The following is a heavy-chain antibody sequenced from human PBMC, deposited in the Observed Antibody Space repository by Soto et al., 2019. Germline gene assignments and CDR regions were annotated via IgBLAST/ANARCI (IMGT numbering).Heavy chain of an antibody. Sequence: QVQLQESGPGLVKPSQTLSLTCTVSGCSISSGDYYWSWIRQPPGKGLEWIGYIYYSGSTYYNPSLKSRVTISVDTSKIQFSLKLSSVTAADTAVYYCARRCSGGSGYGVYFDYWGQGTLVTVSS. D-gene: IGHD2-15*01. J-gene: IGHJ4*02. CDR3: ARRCSGGSGYGVYFDY. CDR1: GCSISSGDYY. CDR2: IYYSGST. V-gene: IGHV4-30-4*01.